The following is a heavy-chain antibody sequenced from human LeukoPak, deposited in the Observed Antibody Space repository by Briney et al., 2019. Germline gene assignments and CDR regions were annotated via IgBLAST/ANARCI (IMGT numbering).Heavy chain of an antibody. V-gene: IGHV3-7*04. Sequence: GGSLRLSCAASGFTFSSYWMSWVRQAPGKGLEWVANIKQDGSEKYYVDSVKGRFTISRDNAKNSLYLQMNSLRAEDTAVYYCARAGCSSSWYRNYYYYYMDVWGKGTTVTVSS. CDR2: IKQDGSEK. D-gene: IGHD6-13*01. CDR1: GFTFSSYW. CDR3: ARAGCSSSWYRNYYYYYMDV. J-gene: IGHJ6*03.